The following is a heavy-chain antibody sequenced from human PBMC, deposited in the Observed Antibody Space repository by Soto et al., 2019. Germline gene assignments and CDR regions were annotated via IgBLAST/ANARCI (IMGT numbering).Heavy chain of an antibody. CDR3: ARAGSSYIRYCMDA. Sequence: SETLSLTCTVSGGAINIYYWCWIRQPPGKGRERVGYIYYSGSANYNSSLKSRGTVSVDTAKTKYSLXXXXXXXXXTDVDYCARAGSSYIRYCMDAWGQGTTVSVSS. CDR2: IYYSGSA. J-gene: IGHJ6*02. D-gene: IGHD4-17*01. CDR1: GGAINIYY. V-gene: IGHV4-59*01.